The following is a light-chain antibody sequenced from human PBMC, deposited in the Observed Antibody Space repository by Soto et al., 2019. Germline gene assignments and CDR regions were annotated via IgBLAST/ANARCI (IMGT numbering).Light chain of an antibody. Sequence: DIQMTQSPSTLYASVGDRVTITCRASQSISSWLAWYQQKPGKAPKLLIYKASSLETGVPSRFSGRGSGTEFTLIISSLQPDDFASHYCQQYGSSSPWTFGQGTKVEIK. CDR1: QSISSW. V-gene: IGKV1-5*03. J-gene: IGKJ1*01. CDR2: KAS. CDR3: QQYGSSSPWT.